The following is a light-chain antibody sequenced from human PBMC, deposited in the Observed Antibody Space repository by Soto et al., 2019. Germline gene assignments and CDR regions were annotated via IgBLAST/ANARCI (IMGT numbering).Light chain of an antibody. V-gene: IGKV3-20*01. CDR1: QSVSSSS. Sequence: EIVLTQSPGTLSLSPGESATVSCRASQSVSSSSLAWYQQKPGQAPRLLFFGVSNRAAGVPDRFGGSGSGTDFTLTISRLEPEDFAVYYCQQYGGSPLTFGGGTKVDSK. CDR2: GVS. J-gene: IGKJ4*01. CDR3: QQYGGSPLT.